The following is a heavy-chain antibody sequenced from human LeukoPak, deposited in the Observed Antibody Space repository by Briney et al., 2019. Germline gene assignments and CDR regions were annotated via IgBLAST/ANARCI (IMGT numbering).Heavy chain of an antibody. CDR2: ISAYNGNT. CDR1: GYTFTSYG. J-gene: IGHJ5*02. Sequence: GASVKVSCKASGYTFTSYGISWVRQAPGQGLEWMGWISAYNGNTNYAQKLQGRVTMTTDTSTSTAYMELRSLRSDDTAVYYCARALLPRMFGEGFDPWGRGTLVTVSS. V-gene: IGHV1-18*01. D-gene: IGHD3-10*02. CDR3: ARALLPRMFGEGFDP.